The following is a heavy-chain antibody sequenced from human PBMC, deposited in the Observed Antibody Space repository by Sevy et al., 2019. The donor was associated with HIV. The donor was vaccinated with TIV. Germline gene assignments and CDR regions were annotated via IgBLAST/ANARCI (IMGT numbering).Heavy chain of an antibody. D-gene: IGHD2-15*01. CDR2: AYYTGST. CDR1: GVSVNNGDYY. V-gene: IGHV4-61*08. Sequence: SETLSLTCTVSGVSVNNGDYYWTWIRQPPGKGLEWIGFAYYTGSTNYNPSLESRLTISVDTSKNQFSLRLNSVTAADTAVDYCVRGINLDVVPWGHWGQGILVTVSS. J-gene: IGHJ4*02. CDR3: VRGINLDVVPWGH.